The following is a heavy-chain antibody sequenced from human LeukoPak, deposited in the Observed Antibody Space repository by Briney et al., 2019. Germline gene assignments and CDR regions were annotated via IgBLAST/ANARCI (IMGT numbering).Heavy chain of an antibody. CDR2: IYYSGST. Sequence: SETLSLTCTVSGGSISSYYWSWIRQPPGKGLEWIGYIYYSGSTNYNPSLKSRVTISVDTSKNQFSLSLTSVTAADTALYYCARNWNSNNWFDPWGQGTLVTVSS. D-gene: IGHD1-1*01. CDR1: GGSISSYY. V-gene: IGHV4-59*08. J-gene: IGHJ5*02. CDR3: ARNWNSNNWFDP.